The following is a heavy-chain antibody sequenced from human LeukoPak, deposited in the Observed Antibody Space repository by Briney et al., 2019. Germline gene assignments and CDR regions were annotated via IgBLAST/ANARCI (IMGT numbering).Heavy chain of an antibody. J-gene: IGHJ4*02. CDR2: IKSKVDGETR. CDR1: GFTFSNAW. V-gene: IGHV3-15*01. Sequence: GGSLRLSCTTSGFTFSNAWMNWVRQTPAKGLEWVARIKSKVDGETRDYAAPVKGRFTISRDDTKNTVYLQMNSLRTEDTGVYYCITGGYFLDYWGQGTLVTVSS. CDR3: ITGGYFLDY. D-gene: IGHD2-21*01.